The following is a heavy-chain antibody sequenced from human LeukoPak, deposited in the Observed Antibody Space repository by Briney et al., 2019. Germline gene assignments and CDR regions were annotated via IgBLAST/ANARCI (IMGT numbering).Heavy chain of an antibody. CDR1: GFTFSSYS. V-gene: IGHV3-21*01. Sequence: PGGSLRLSCAASGFTFSSYSMSWARQAPGKGLEWVSSISSSSSYIYYADSVKGRFTISRDNAKNSLYLQMNSLRAEDTAVYYCARDGDYEITFGGVIAPYYFDYWGQGTLVTVSS. CDR3: ARDGDYEITFGGVIAPYYFDY. J-gene: IGHJ4*02. CDR2: ISSSSSYI. D-gene: IGHD3-16*02.